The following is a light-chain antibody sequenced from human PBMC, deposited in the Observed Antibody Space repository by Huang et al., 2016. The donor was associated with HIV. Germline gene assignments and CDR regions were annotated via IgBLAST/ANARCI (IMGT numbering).Light chain of an antibody. CDR1: QSVNNN. J-gene: IGKJ4*01. Sequence: EIMMTQFPATLSVSPGERVTLSCRASQSVNNNVAWYQQKPDQTPRVLIYGASTRATGSPARFSGSGSGTEFTLTISSLQSEDFAVYYCQQYTRWPPAFGGGTKVEIK. CDR2: GAS. CDR3: QQYTRWPPA. V-gene: IGKV3D-15*01.